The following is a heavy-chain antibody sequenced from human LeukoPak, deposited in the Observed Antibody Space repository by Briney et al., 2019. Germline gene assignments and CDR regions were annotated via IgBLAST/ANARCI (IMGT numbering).Heavy chain of an antibody. V-gene: IGHV3-7*04. D-gene: IGHD3/OR15-3a*01. CDR3: ARGDDFSGDY. J-gene: IGHJ4*02. CDR1: GFTFSNYW. CDR2: IHPEGNEK. Sequence: PGGSLRLSCAASGFTFSNYWMGWVRQAPGKGLEWVANIHPEGNEKYHVDSVKGRFTISRDNAKNFLHLQMDSLRVEDTAVYYCARGDDFSGDYWGQGTLVTVSS.